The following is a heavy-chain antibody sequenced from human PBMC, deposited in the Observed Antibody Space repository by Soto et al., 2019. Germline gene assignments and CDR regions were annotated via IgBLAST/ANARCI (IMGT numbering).Heavy chain of an antibody. J-gene: IGHJ6*02. D-gene: IGHD3-22*01. CDR3: ARGRDYFDSSGPNSYGMDV. CDR1: GFTFSNYV. CDR2: ISYDGSNK. V-gene: IGHV3-30-3*01. Sequence: GGSLRLSCAASGFTFSNYVIHWVRQAPGKGLEWVALISYDGSNKYYGDSVKGRFTISRDNSKNTLYLQVNSLRLEDTAIYFCARGRDYFDSSGPNSYGMDVWGQGTTVTVSS.